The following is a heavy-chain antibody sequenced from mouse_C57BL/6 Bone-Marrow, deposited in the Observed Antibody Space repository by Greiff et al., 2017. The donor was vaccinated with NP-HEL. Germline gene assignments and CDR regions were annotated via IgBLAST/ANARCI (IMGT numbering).Heavy chain of an antibody. J-gene: IGHJ2*01. CDR2: ISSGSSTI. CDR3: ARSYYSSSGYDY. V-gene: IGHV5-17*01. D-gene: IGHD1-1*01. CDR1: GFTFSDYG. Sequence: EVKLMESGGGLVKPGGSLKLSCAASGFTFSDYGMHWVRQAPEKGLEWVAYISSGSSTIYYADTVKGRFTISRDNAKNTLFLKMTSLRSKDTAMYYCARSYYSSSGYDYWGRGTTLTVTS.